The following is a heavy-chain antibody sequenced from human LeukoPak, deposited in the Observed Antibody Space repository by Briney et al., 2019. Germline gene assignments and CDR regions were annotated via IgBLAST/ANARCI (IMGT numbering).Heavy chain of an antibody. CDR1: GFTFSSYA. Sequence: GRSLRLSCAASGFTFSSYAMHWVRQAPGKGLEWVAVISYDGSNKYYADSVKGRFTISRDNSKNTLYQQMNSPRAEDTAVYYCARASEWELLYYYYGMDVWGQGTMVTVSS. V-gene: IGHV3-30-3*01. D-gene: IGHD1-26*01. CDR3: ARASEWELLYYYYGMDV. J-gene: IGHJ6*02. CDR2: ISYDGSNK.